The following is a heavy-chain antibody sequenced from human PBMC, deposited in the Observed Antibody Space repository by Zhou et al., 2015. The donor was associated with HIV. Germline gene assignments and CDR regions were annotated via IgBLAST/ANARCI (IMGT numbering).Heavy chain of an antibody. V-gene: IGHV1-69*17. Sequence: LVQSGTEVRKPGSSVKISCKASGGTFSGSDISWVRQAPGQGPEWMGGITPMFDIHKYAQKFRARLTVTVDKVTDTAYMELSSLTSEDAAIYFCARSSVNHDGAFDLWGQGTNIIVSS. CDR1: GGTFSGSD. D-gene: IGHD1-14*01. CDR2: ITPMFDIH. J-gene: IGHJ3*01. CDR3: ARSSVNHDGAFDL.